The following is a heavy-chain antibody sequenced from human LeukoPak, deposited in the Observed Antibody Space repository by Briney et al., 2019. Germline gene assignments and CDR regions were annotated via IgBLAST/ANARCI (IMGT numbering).Heavy chain of an antibody. D-gene: IGHD3-3*01. J-gene: IGHJ6*02. Sequence: WASVKVSCKASGYTFTSYDINWVRQATGQGLEWMGWMNPNSGNTGYAQKFQGRVTMTRNTSISTAYMELSSLRSEDTAVYYCARMGVSYDFWTTKPDYHHGMDVWGQGTTVTVSS. CDR1: GYTFTSYD. CDR3: ARMGVSYDFWTTKPDYHHGMDV. V-gene: IGHV1-8*01. CDR2: MNPNSGNT.